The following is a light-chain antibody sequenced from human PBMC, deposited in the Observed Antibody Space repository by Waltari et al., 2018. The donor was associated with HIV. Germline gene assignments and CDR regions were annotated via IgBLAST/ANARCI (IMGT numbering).Light chain of an antibody. J-gene: IGLJ2*01. CDR1: SSDIGGYTY. CDR2: DVR. V-gene: IGLV2-14*03. CDR3: SSYKRGSALEV. Sequence: QSVLTQPASVSGSPGQSITISCTGTSSDIGGYTYLYWYQQPPGKVPKLMIFDVRKRPSGISSRVSGSKSGNTASLTISGLQAEDEADYYCSSYKRGSALEVFGGGTKLTVL.